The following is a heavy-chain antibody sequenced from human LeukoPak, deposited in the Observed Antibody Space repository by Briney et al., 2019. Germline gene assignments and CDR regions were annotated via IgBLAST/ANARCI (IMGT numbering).Heavy chain of an antibody. J-gene: IGHJ4*02. CDR1: GFTFSSYS. CDR3: ARGVTIFGVVISWEYYFDY. D-gene: IGHD3-3*01. CDR2: ISSSSSYI. V-gene: IGHV3-21*01. Sequence: GGSLRLSCAASGFTFSSYSMNWVRQAPGKGLEWVSSISSSSSYIYYAGSVKGGFTISRDNAKNSLYLQMNSLRAEDTAVYYCARGVTIFGVVISWEYYFDYWGQGTLVTVSS.